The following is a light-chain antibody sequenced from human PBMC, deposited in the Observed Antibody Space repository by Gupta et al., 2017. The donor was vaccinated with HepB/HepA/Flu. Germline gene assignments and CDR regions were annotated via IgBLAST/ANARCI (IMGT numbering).Light chain of an antibody. CDR3: SSFTKSQTML. J-gene: IGLJ2*01. Sequence: QSALTQPASVSGSPGQSNTISCTGTSSDVGAYNHVCWYQQHPTEVPKLIISDVNKRPSGVSGLFSGSKSGNTASLTISGLQAEDEADYYCSSFTKSQTMLFGGGTKLTVL. V-gene: IGLV2-14*03. CDR1: SSDVGAYNH. CDR2: DVN.